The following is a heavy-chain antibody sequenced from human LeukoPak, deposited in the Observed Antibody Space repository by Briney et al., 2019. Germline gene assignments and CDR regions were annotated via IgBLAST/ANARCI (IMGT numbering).Heavy chain of an antibody. V-gene: IGHV3-73*01. J-gene: IGHJ3*02. CDR2: IRNKANNNAT. D-gene: IGHD1-26*01. CDR3: TRRGNYYTAFDI. Sequence: GGSPRLSCAASGFTFSGSAIHWVRQASGKGLEWVGRIRNKANNNATAYAASVKGRFTISRDDSKNTAYLQMNSLKTEDTAVYYCTRRGNYYTAFDIWGQGTMVTVSS. CDR1: GFTFSGSA.